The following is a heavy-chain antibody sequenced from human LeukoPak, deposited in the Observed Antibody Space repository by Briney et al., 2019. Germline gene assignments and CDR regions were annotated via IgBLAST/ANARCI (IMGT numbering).Heavy chain of an antibody. V-gene: IGHV4-39*07. CDR2: IYYSGST. CDR1: GGSISSSGYY. CDR3: ARRVEDAFDI. Sequence: SETLSLTCTVSGGSISSSGYYWGWIRQPPGKGLEWIGSIYYSGSTNYNPSLKSRVTISVDTSKNQFSLKLSSVTAADTAVYYCARRVEDAFDIWGQGTMVTVSS. J-gene: IGHJ3*02.